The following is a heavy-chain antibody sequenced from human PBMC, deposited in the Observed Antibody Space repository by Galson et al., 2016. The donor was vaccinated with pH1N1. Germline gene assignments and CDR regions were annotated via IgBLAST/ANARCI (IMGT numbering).Heavy chain of an antibody. V-gene: IGHV1-69*13. CDR3: AREDYYDTDLSDWFFDL. J-gene: IGHJ2*01. Sequence: SVKVSCKASGGTFGSYGINWVRQAPGQGLEWMGGIIPIFNTARYAQNFQGRVTITADESTTTAYMELSSLRSEDTAVYFCAREDYYDTDLSDWFFDLWGRGTLLTVSS. CDR1: GGTFGSYG. D-gene: IGHD3-22*01. CDR2: IIPIFNTA.